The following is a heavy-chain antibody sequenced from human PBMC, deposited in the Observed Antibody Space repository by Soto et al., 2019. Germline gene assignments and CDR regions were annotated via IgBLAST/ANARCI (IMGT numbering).Heavy chain of an antibody. CDR3: ARATYYYDSSGYYGYYFDY. V-gene: IGHV4-59*01. Sequence: PSETLSLTCTVSGGSISSYYWSWVRQPPGKGLEWIGYIYYSGSTNYNSSLKSRVTISVDTSKNQLSLKLSSVTAADTVVYYCARATYYYDSSGYYGYYFDYWGQGTLVTVSS. CDR1: GGSISSYY. J-gene: IGHJ4*02. D-gene: IGHD3-22*01. CDR2: IYYSGST.